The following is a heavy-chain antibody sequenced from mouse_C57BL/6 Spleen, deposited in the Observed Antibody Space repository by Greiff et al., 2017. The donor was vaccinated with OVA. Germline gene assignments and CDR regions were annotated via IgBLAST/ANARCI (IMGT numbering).Heavy chain of an antibody. CDR1: GYTFPSYT. CDR3: ARNWDWYFDV. D-gene: IGHD4-1*01. J-gene: IGHJ1*03. V-gene: IGHV1-4*01. CDR2: INPSSGYT. Sequence: QVQLQQSGAELARPGASVKMSCKASGYTFPSYTMHWVKQRPGQGLEWIGYINPSSGYTKYNQKFKDKATLTADKSSSTAYMQLSSLTSEDSAVYYCARNWDWYFDVWGTGTTVTVSS.